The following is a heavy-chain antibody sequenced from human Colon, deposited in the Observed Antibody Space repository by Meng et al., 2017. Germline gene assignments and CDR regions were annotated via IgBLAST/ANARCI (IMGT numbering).Heavy chain of an antibody. V-gene: IGHV4-38-2*01. CDR3: ARGITIFGVVNYYFDY. CDR1: GYYISSGYY. CDR2: IYHSGST. D-gene: IGHD3-3*01. Sequence: SETLSLTCGVSGYYISSGYYWGWIRQPPGKGLEWIGTIYHSGSTYYNPSLKSRVTMSVDTSKNQFSLRLTSVTAADPAVYYCARGITIFGVVNYYFDYWGQGTLVTVSS. J-gene: IGHJ4*02.